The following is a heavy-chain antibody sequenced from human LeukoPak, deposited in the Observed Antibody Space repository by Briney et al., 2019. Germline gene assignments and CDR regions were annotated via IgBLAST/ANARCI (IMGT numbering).Heavy chain of an antibody. J-gene: IGHJ4*02. CDR3: ARHGSGSYYFDY. D-gene: IGHD3-10*01. CDR1: GFPLSDYY. Sequence: PGGSLQLSCAASGFPLSDYYMSWIRPAPGKGLEWVSYISSSSSYTNYADSVKGRFTISRDNAKNSLYLQTNSLRAEDTAVYYCARHGSGSYYFDYWGQGTLVTVSS. V-gene: IGHV3-11*06. CDR2: ISSSSSYT.